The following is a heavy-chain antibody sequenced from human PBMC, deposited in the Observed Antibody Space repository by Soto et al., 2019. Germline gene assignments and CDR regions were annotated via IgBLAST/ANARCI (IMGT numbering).Heavy chain of an antibody. CDR3: ATSYGSGYRAFDY. CDR1: GGSISSGGYY. CDR2: IYYSGST. Sequence: PSETLSLTCPVSGGSISSGGYYWSWIRQHPGKGLEWIGYIYYSGSTYYNPSLKSRVTISVDTSKNQFSLKLSSVTAADTAMYYCATSYGSGYRAFDYWGQGALVTVSS. V-gene: IGHV4-31*03. J-gene: IGHJ4*02. D-gene: IGHD3-10*01.